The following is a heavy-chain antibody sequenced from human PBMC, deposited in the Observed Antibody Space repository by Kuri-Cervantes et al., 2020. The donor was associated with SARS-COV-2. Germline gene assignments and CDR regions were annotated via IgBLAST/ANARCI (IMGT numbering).Heavy chain of an antibody. V-gene: IGHV4-39*01. J-gene: IGHJ4*02. CDR2: IYSSGVT. D-gene: IGHD6-13*01. CDR3: ARVAGLLAAAFDRPSFFDY. CDR1: GGSISSSSYY. Sequence: SETLSLTCTVSGGSISSSSYYWGWIRQPPGKGLEWIGTIYSSGVTYYTWSLKSRITMSVDTARNQFSLKLSSVTAADTAVYYCARVAGLLAAAFDRPSFFDYWGQGTLVTVSS.